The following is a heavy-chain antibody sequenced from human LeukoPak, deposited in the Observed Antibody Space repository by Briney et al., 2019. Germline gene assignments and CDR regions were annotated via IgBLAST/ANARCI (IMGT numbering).Heavy chain of an antibody. J-gene: IGHJ4*02. CDR1: GYTFTSYA. V-gene: IGHV1-3*01. D-gene: IGHD1-14*01. CDR3: ARDQYNVIDS. CDR2: INAENGDT. Sequence: ASVKVSCKASGYTFTSYAMHWVRQAPGQRPEWMGRINAENGDTKYSQKFQGRVTITRDTFASTSYMELSSLRSEDTAVYYCARDQYNVIDSWGQGTLVTVSS.